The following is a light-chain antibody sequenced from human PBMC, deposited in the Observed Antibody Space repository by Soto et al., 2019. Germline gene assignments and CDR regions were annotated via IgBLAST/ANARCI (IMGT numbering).Light chain of an antibody. J-gene: IGLJ1*01. V-gene: IGLV2-14*03. CDR1: SSDVGGYNY. Sequence: QSALTQPASVSGSPGQSITISCSGTSSDVGGYNYVSWYQQHPGKAPKLMIYDVNYRPSGVSNRFSGSKSGNTASLTISGLQSEDEADYYCSSYSSSSTLFVFGPGTKVTVL. CDR2: DVN. CDR3: SSYSSSSTLFV.